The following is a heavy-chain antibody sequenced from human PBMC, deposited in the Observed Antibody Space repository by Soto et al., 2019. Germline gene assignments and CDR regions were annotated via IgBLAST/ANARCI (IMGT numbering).Heavy chain of an antibody. CDR1: GFTFNYYW. J-gene: IGHJ3*01. CDR3: VGGEKGGVHR. V-gene: IGHV3-74*01. CDR2: IHSDGSTT. Sequence: EVQLVESEGGLVQRGGSLRLSCAASGFTFNYYWMHWVRQAPGQGLVWVSHIHSDGSTTTYADSVKGRFTISRDNAKKMRYLKRSRRSAEDTAVYYGVGGEKGGVHRGGQGTTVTVSS. D-gene: IGHD2-8*02.